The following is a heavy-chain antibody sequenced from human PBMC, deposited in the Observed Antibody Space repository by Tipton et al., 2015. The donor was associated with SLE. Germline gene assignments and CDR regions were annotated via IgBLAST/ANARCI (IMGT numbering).Heavy chain of an antibody. CDR1: GGSIRNYY. D-gene: IGHD3-16*01. J-gene: IGHJ3*02. V-gene: IGHV4-59*08. Sequence: TLSLTCTLSGGSIRNYYWSWIRQSPGKGLEWIGSIYFSGSTNYNPSLRSRVSMSVDTSKKQQFSLSLSSVTAADTAVYYCSRHNWGKSEVRAFDIWGPGTVVTVSS. CDR2: IYFSGST. CDR3: SRHNWGKSEVRAFDI.